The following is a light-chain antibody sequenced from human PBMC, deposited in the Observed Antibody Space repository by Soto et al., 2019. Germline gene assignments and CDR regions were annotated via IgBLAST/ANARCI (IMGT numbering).Light chain of an antibody. Sequence: QSVLTQPASVAGSPGQSITISCTGTSSDVGGYNYVSWYQHHPGKAPKLMIYEVSSRPSGVSNRFSGSKSGNTASLIISGLQAEDEADYYCSSYTSSSTSVFGTGTKGTLL. CDR2: EVS. V-gene: IGLV2-14*01. CDR3: SSYTSSSTSV. CDR1: SSDVGGYNY. J-gene: IGLJ1*01.